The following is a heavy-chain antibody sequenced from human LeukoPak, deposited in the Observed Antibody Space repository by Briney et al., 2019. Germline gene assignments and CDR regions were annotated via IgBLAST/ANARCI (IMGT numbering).Heavy chain of an antibody. Sequence: PSETLSLTCTVSGGSISSYYWSWIRQPPGKGLEWIGYIYYSGSTNYNPSLKSRVTISVDTSKNQFSLKLSSVTAADTAVYYCARDRNGSGSYYNRAFDYWGQGTLVTVSS. D-gene: IGHD3-10*01. V-gene: IGHV4-59*01. CDR2: IYYSGST. J-gene: IGHJ4*02. CDR3: ARDRNGSGSYYNRAFDY. CDR1: GGSISSYY.